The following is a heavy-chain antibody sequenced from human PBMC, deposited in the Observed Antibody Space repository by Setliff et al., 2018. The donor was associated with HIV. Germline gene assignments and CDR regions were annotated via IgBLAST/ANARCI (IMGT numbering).Heavy chain of an antibody. V-gene: IGHV1-18*01. D-gene: IGHD6-13*01. CDR2: ISAYNGNT. CDR3: ARSQGSSSPAHNWFDP. Sequence: KISCKGSGYSFTSYGISWVRQAPGQGLEWMGWISAYNGNTNYAQKLQGRVTMTTDTSTSTAYMELRSLRSDDTAMYYCARSQGSSSPAHNWFDPWGQGTLVTVSS. J-gene: IGHJ5*02. CDR1: GYSFTSYG.